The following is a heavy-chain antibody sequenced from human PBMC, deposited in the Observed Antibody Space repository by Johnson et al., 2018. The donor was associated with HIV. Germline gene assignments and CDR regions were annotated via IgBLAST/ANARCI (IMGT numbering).Heavy chain of an antibody. J-gene: IGHJ3*02. CDR2: ISVDGNSK. CDR1: GFTFSNAW. V-gene: IGHV3-30-3*01. Sequence: QVQLVESGGGLVKPGGSLRLSCAASGFTFSNAWMHWVRRAPGKGLDWVAGISVDGNSKFYPDSVKGRFTISRDNSDNTLFLQMNSLRPEDTAVYYCARPIARGASDIWGQGTMVTVSS. CDR3: ARPIARGASDI. D-gene: IGHD3-10*01.